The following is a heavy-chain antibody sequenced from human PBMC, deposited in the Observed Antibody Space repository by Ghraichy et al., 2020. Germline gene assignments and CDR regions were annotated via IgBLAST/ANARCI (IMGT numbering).Heavy chain of an antibody. D-gene: IGHD4-23*01. J-gene: IGHJ4*02. V-gene: IGHV3-23*01. CDR2: ISGSGGST. Sequence: GGSLRLSCAASGFTFSSYAMSWVRQAPGKGLEWVSAISGSGGSTYYTDSVKGRFTISRDNSKNTLYLQMNSLRAEDTAVYYCAKDEGYGGNGDYWGQGTLVTVSS. CDR3: AKDEGYGGNGDY. CDR1: GFTFSSYA.